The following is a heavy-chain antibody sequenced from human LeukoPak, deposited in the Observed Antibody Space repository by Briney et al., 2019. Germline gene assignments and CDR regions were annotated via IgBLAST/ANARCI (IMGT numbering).Heavy chain of an antibody. CDR3: ARLTSSGYGLLDY. J-gene: IGHJ4*02. V-gene: IGHV4-59*08. CDR1: GSIXXXY. Sequence: GSIXXXYWSWIRQPPGKGLEWIGYIYYSGSTNYNPSLKSRGTISVDTSKNQFSLRLSSVTAADTAVYYCARLTSSGYGLLDYWGQGTLVTVSS. D-gene: IGHD3-22*01. CDR2: IYYSGST.